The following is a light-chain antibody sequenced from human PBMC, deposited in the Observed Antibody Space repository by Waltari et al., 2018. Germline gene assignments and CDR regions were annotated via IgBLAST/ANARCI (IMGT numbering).Light chain of an antibody. CDR1: QSVASSY. CDR3: QQYATSPRT. V-gene: IGKV3-20*01. CDR2: GGS. Sequence: EIVLTQSPGPVSLSPGEGATLSCRASQSVASSYVAWYQQKPGQAPRLLCYGGSGRAPGSPDRFIGGWYETDYSLTISRVRPEDTAVYYCQQYATSPRTFGQGTKVEVK. J-gene: IGKJ1*01.